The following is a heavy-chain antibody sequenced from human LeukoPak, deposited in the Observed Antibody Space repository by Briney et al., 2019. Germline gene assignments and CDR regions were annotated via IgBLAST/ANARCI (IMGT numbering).Heavy chain of an antibody. CDR2: IYYSGST. CDR3: ARRDCSSTSCLGFGYYYYYMDV. V-gene: IGHV4-59*11. J-gene: IGHJ6*03. CDR1: GGSISIHY. Sequence: SETLSLTCTVSGGSISIHYWSWIRQPPGKGLEWIGYIYYSGSTNYNPSLKSRVTISVDTSKNQFSLKLSSVTAADTAVYYCARRDCSSTSCLGFGYYYYYMDVWGKGTTVTVSS. D-gene: IGHD2-2*01.